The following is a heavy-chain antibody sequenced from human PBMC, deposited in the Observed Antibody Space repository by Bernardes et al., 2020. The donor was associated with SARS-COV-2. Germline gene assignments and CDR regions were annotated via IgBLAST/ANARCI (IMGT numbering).Heavy chain of an antibody. CDR3: ARRPATNWSLDH. V-gene: IGHV3-53*01. D-gene: IGHD1-1*01. CDR1: GFTVSDNY. Sequence: GGSLRLSCAASGFTVSDNYMSWVRQTPGKGLEWVSVIYRGGSTYYADSVKGRFTISRDNSKNTLYLQMNSLRAEDTAVYYCARRPATNWSLDHWGQGTLVTVSS. J-gene: IGHJ4*02. CDR2: IYRGGST.